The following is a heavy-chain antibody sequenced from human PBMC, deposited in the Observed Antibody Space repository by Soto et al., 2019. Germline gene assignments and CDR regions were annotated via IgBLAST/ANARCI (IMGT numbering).Heavy chain of an antibody. CDR1: GFTFSSYG. J-gene: IGHJ6*02. CDR2: ISYDGSNK. CDR3: ASLFYLTMVHYYYGMDV. Sequence: GGSLRLSCAASGFTFSSYGMHWVRQAPGKGLEWVAVISYDGSNKYYADSVKGRFTISRDNSKNTLYLQMNSLRAEDTAVYYCASLFYLTMVHYYYGMDVWGQGTTVTVSS. D-gene: IGHD3-10*01. V-gene: IGHV3-30*03.